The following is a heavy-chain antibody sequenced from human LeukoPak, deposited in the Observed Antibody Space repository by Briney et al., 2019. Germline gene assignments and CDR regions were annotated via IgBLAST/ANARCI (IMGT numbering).Heavy chain of an antibody. CDR1: GYTFTSYD. V-gene: IGHV1-8*01. CDR3: ARGGRNGYNLYAFDI. CDR2: MNPNSSNT. J-gene: IGHJ3*02. Sequence: GASVKVSCKASGYTFTSYDINWVRQATGQGLEWMGWMNPNSSNTGYAQNFQGRVTMTRNTSISTAYMELSSLRSEDTAVYYCARGGRNGYNLYAFDIWGQGTMVTVSS. D-gene: IGHD5-24*01.